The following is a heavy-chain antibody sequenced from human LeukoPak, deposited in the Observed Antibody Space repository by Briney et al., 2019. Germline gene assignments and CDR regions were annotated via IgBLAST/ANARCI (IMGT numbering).Heavy chain of an antibody. Sequence: PGGSLRLSCAASGFTFSDHWMTWVRQAPGKGLEWVANIKQDGGEKYYGDSVKGRFTISRDSAKNSVYLQMNSLRAEDTAVYYCARTLRPGGYYGYYYGMDVWGQGTTVTVSS. CDR3: ARTLRPGGYYGYYYGMDV. D-gene: IGHD1-26*01. V-gene: IGHV3-7*01. CDR2: IKQDGGEK. J-gene: IGHJ6*02. CDR1: GFTFSDHW.